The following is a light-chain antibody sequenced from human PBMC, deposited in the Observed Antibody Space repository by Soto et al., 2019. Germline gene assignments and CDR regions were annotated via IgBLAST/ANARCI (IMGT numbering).Light chain of an antibody. Sequence: QSALTQPPSVSAAPGQKVTIFCSGSSSNSGSNFVSWYQQVPGTAPRLLVYEDHQRPSGTPVRFSGSKSGASATLAITGLQIGDEAHYYCGTWDTSRDSGIFGGGTKLTVL. CDR3: GTWDTSRDSGI. V-gene: IGLV1-51*02. CDR2: EDH. CDR1: SSNSGSNF. J-gene: IGLJ2*01.